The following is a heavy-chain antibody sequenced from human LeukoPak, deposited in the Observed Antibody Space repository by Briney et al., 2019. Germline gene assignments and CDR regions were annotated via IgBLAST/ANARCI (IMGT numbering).Heavy chain of an antibody. V-gene: IGHV3-30*02. J-gene: IGHJ4*02. CDR3: AKGGDGYNYGSYFDY. Sequence: GGSLRLSCAASGFTISSYGMHWVRQAPGKGLEWVAFIRYDGNSEFYVDSVKGRFTISRDNSKNTLYLQMNSLRAEDTAVYYCAKGGDGYNYGSYFDYWGQGTLVTVSS. CDR1: GFTISSYG. D-gene: IGHD5-24*01. CDR2: IRYDGNSE.